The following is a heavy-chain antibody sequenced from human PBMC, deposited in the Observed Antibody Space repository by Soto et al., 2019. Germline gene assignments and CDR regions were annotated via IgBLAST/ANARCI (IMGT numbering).Heavy chain of an antibody. J-gene: IGHJ4*02. CDR3: ARDSSSWYSSSPLDY. Sequence: GASVKVSCKASGYTFTSYGISWVRQAPGQGLEWMGWISAYNGNTNYAQKLQGRVTMTTDTSTSTAYMELRSLRSDDTAVYYCARDSSSWYSSSPLDYWGQGTLVTVSS. CDR2: ISAYNGNT. CDR1: GYTFTSYG. V-gene: IGHV1-18*01. D-gene: IGHD6-13*01.